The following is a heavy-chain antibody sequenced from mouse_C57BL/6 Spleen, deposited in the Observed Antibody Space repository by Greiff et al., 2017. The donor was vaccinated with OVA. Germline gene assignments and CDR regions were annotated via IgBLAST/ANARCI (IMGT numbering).Heavy chain of an antibody. J-gene: IGHJ3*01. CDR1: GYTFTSYW. D-gene: IGHD2-2*01. CDR3: TREAPYGYDVRGAWFAY. V-gene: IGHV1-5*01. Sequence: VQLQQSGTVLARPGASVKMSCKTSGYTFTSYWMHWVKQRPGQGLEWIGAIYPGNSDTSYNQKFKGKAKLTAVTSASPAYMELSSLTTEDSSVYYCTREAPYGYDVRGAWFAYWGQGTLVTVSA. CDR2: IYPGNSDT.